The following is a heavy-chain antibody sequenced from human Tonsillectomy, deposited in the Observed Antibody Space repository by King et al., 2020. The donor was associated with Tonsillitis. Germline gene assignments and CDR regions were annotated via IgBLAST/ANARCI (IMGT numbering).Heavy chain of an antibody. V-gene: IGHV4-31*03. J-gene: IGHJ6*03. D-gene: IGHD2-21*01. CDR2: ISYSGNT. CDR1: GGSISSAGYY. CDR3: ASTTPPYYYYYMDV. Sequence: VPLQESGPGLVKPSQTLSLTCTVSGGSISSAGYYWSWIRQHPGKGLEWIGYISYSGNTFYNPSLKSRLTMSLDTSKNQFSLKVSSVNAADTAVYYCASTTPPYYYYYMDVWGKGTTVTVSS.